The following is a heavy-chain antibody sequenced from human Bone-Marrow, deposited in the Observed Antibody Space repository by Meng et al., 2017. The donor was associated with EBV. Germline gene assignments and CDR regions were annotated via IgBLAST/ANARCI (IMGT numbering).Heavy chain of an antibody. CDR1: GFTFNSYS. D-gene: IGHD3-22*01. J-gene: IGHJ4*02. CDR2: ISSSSAYI. V-gene: IGHV3-21*02. CDR3: VTDDSSGHYPV. Sequence: EGRLVHAGGGLVKPGGSLSISCAASGFTFNSYSANWVRQAPGKGPEWVSSISSSSAYIYYADSVKGRFTISRDNAKNSLYLQMNSLRAEDTAVYYCVTDDSSGHYPVWGQGALVTVSS.